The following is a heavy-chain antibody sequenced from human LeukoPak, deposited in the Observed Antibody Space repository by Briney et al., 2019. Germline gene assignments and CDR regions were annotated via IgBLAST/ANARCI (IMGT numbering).Heavy chain of an antibody. V-gene: IGHV1-18*01. CDR3: ALYMRGGSGSYYNHFDY. Sequence: ASVKVSCKASGYTFTSYGISWVRQAPGQGLEWMGWISAYNGNTNYAQKLQGRVTMTTDTSTSTAYMELRSLRSDDTAVYYCALYMRGGSGSYYNHFDYWGQGTLVTVSS. CDR1: GYTFTSYG. CDR2: ISAYNGNT. D-gene: IGHD3-10*01. J-gene: IGHJ4*02.